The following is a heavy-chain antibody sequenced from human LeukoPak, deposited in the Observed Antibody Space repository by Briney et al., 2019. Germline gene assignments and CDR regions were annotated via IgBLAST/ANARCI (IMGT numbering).Heavy chain of an antibody. Sequence: SETLSLTCTVSGGSISSYYWSWIRQPAGKGLEWIGRIYTSGSTNYNPSLKSRVTISVDKSKNQFSLKLSSVTAADTAVYYCARADRIAATFDYWGQGTLVTVSS. CDR3: ARADRIAATFDY. CDR1: GGSISSYY. J-gene: IGHJ4*02. CDR2: IYTSGST. V-gene: IGHV4-4*07. D-gene: IGHD6-25*01.